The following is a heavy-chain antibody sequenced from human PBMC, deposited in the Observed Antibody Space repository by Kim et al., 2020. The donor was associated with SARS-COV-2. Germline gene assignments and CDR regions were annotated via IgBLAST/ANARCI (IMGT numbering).Heavy chain of an antibody. CDR1: GYTFTGYY. V-gene: IGHV1-2*06. CDR2: INPNSGGT. Sequence: ASVKVSCKASGYTFTGYYMHWVRQAPGQGLEWMGRINPNSGGTNYAQKFPGRVTMTWDTSISTAYMELSRLRSDDTAVYYCARGSFAYYDISGYYYFDYWGQGTLVTVSS. J-gene: IGHJ4*02. D-gene: IGHD3-22*01. CDR3: ARGSFAYYDISGYYYFDY.